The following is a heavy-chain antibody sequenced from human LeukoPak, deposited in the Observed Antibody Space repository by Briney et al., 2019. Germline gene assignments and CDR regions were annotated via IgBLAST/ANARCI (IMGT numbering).Heavy chain of an antibody. CDR1: GYTFTGYY. CDR3: ARDPGASAYYYDSRGYAGTFDI. J-gene: IGHJ3*02. CDR2: INPNSGGT. Sequence: ASVKVSCKASGYTFTGYYMHWVRQAPGQGLEWMGWINPNSGGTNYAQKFQGRVTMTRDTFISTAYMELSRLRSDDTAVYYCARDPGASAYYYDSRGYAGTFDIWGQGTMVTVSS. D-gene: IGHD3-22*01. V-gene: IGHV1-2*02.